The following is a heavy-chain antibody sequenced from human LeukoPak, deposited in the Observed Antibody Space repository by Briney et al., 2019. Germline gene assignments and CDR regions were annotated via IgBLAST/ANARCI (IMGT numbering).Heavy chain of an antibody. CDR3: ARGDRGRYFDWLLYDNWFDP. CDR2: FDPEDGET. Sequence: GASVKVSCKVSGYTLTELSMHWVRQAPGKGLEWMGGFDPEDGETIYAQKFQGRVTMTEDTSTDTAYMELSSLRPEDTAVYYCARGDRGRYFDWLLYDNWFDPWGQGTLVTVSS. D-gene: IGHD3-9*01. CDR1: GYTLTELS. J-gene: IGHJ5*02. V-gene: IGHV1-24*01.